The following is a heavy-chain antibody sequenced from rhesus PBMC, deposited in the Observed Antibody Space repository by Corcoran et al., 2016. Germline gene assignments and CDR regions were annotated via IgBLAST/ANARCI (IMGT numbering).Heavy chain of an antibody. CDR1: GGSISSSNW. CDR3: ARPVTSFGVVITPGHFDY. D-gene: IGHD3-3*01. CDR2: SYGRGGST. V-gene: IGHV4-93*02. Sequence: QVQLQESGPAVVKPSETLSLTCAVSGGSISSSNWWSWIRQSPGQGLEWIGGSYGRGGSTEYNPSPKSGVTMSIDTTKNQFSLKLGSVTAADTAVYYCARPVTSFGVVITPGHFDYWGQGVLVTVSS. J-gene: IGHJ4*01.